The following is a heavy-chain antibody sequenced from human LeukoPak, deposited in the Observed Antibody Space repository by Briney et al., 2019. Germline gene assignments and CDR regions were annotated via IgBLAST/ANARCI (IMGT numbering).Heavy chain of an antibody. D-gene: IGHD5-24*01. CDR2: IDPSSDTT. J-gene: IGHJ4*02. Sequence: ASVKVSCKVSGYTLTELSMHWVRQAPGQGLEWMGMIDPSSDTTNYAQKFQGRISMTRDTSTSTVYVDLSSLTSEDTAMYYCARPRSLQPKSPFDCWGQGTLVTVSS. CDR3: ARPRSLQPKSPFDC. V-gene: IGHV1-46*01. CDR1: GYTLTELS.